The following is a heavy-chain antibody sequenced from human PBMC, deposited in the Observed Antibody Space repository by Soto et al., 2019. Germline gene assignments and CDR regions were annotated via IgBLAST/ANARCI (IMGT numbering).Heavy chain of an antibody. V-gene: IGHV4-59*08. CDR1: GGTISHYY. CDR2: IYNSGRT. CDR3: ASSSLYGMDV. J-gene: IGHJ6*02. Sequence: SETLSLTCTVSGGTISHYYWSWIRQPPGGGLQWIGYIYNSGRTDYNPSLKSRVTISVDMSKNQFSLKVGSVTAADTAVYYCASSSLYGMDVWGQGTTVTVSS.